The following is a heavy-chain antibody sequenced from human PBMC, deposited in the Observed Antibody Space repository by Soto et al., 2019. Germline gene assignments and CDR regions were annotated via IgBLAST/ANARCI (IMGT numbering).Heavy chain of an antibody. V-gene: IGHV4-59*01. Sequence: QVQLQESGPGLVKPSETLSLTCAVSGDSISSYYCMWIRQPPGKGLESIGYLYYGRSANYNPSLMSRVTLSVDTSTNQCSLTLSSMTAADTAVYYFALRSMAVVPEYWGQGTLVTVSS. D-gene: IGHD3-22*01. CDR2: LYYGRSA. CDR1: GDSISSYY. CDR3: ALRSMAVVPEY. J-gene: IGHJ4*02.